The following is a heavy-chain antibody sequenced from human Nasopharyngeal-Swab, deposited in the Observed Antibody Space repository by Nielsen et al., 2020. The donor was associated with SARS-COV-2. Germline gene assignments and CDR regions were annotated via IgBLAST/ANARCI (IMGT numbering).Heavy chain of an antibody. J-gene: IGHJ4*02. V-gene: IGHV4-59*13. CDR2: IYYSGST. CDR3: ARGVYCSGGSCYYSGGVFDS. D-gene: IGHD2-15*01. Sequence: SETLSLTCTVSGGSISSYYWSWIRQPPGKGLEWIGYIYYSGSTNYSPSLQSRVTISIDTSKHQFSLELRSVTAADTAVYYCARGVYCSGGSCYYSGGVFDSWGQGTLVTVSS. CDR1: GGSISSYY.